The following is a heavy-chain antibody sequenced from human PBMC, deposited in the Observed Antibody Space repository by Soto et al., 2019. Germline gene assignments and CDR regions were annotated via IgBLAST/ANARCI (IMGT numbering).Heavy chain of an antibody. Sequence: PGGSLRLSCAASGFTFSSYGMHWVRQAPGKGLEWVAVISYDGSNKYYADSVKGRFTISRDNSKNTLYLQMNSLRAEDTAVYYCAKQTRGSSSSPYCSGGSCPLDYWGQGTLVTVSS. CDR2: ISYDGSNK. J-gene: IGHJ4*02. CDR3: AKQTRGSSSSPYCSGGSCPLDY. CDR1: GFTFSSYG. V-gene: IGHV3-30*18. D-gene: IGHD2-15*01.